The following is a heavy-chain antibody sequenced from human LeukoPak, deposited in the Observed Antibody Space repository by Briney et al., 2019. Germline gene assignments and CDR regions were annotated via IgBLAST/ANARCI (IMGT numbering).Heavy chain of an antibody. CDR2: IYYSGST. D-gene: IGHD2-21*01. CDR3: ARHHIGYCYDY. Sequence: SETLSLTCTVSGGSISSSSYYWGWIRQPPGKGLEWIGSIYYSGSTYYNPSLKSRVTISVDTSKNQFSLKLSSVTAADTAVYYCARHHIGYCYDYWGQGTLVTVSS. J-gene: IGHJ4*02. V-gene: IGHV4-39*01. CDR1: GGSISSSSYY.